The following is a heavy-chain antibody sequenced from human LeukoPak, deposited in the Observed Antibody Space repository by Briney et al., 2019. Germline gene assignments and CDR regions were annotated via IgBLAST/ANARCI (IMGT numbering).Heavy chain of an antibody. CDR2: IDSDGRST. V-gene: IGHV3-74*01. CDR3: ARGGLWFGASLDS. J-gene: IGHJ4*02. D-gene: IGHD3-10*01. CDR1: GFTFSSYW. Sequence: GGSLRLSCAASGFTFSSYWMHWVRQAPGKGLVWVSRIDSDGRSTTYADSVKGRFTISRDNAKNTLYLQMNSLRAEDTAVYYCARGGLWFGASLDSWGQGTLVTVSS.